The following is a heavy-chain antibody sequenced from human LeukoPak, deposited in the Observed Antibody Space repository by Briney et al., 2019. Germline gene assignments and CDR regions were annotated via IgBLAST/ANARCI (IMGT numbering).Heavy chain of an antibody. V-gene: IGHV4-4*07. CDR3: ARDKSGSPHNWFDP. J-gene: IGHJ5*02. CDR1: GGSITTYY. Sequence: SETLSLTCTVSGGSITTYYWSWIRQPAGKGLEWIGRVYSSGSTKYNPSLKSRVTMSVDMSKNQFSLKLSSVTAADTAVYYCARDKSGSPHNWFDPWGQGTLVSVSS. CDR2: VYSSGST. D-gene: IGHD6-25*01.